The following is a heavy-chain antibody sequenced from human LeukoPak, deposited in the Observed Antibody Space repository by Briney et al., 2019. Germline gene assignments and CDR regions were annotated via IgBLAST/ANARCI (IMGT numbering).Heavy chain of an antibody. V-gene: IGHV3-30-3*01. D-gene: IGHD6-19*01. Sequence: PGGSLRLSCAASGFTFSSYAMHWVRQAPGKGLEWVAVISYDGSNKYYADSVKGRFTISRDNSKNTLYLQMNSLRAEDTAVYYCARDGGWLVHYDYWGQGTLVTVSS. CDR2: ISYDGSNK. CDR3: ARDGGWLVHYDY. CDR1: GFTFSSYA. J-gene: IGHJ4*02.